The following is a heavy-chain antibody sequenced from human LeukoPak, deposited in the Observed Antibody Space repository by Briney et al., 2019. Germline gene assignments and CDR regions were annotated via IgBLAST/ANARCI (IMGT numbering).Heavy chain of an antibody. Sequence: ASVKVSCKFSGYTLTELSMHWVRQAPGKGLEWMGGFDPEDGETIYAQKFQGRVTMTEDTSTDTAYMELSRLSSEDTAVYYCETGLPAAILPFDYWGQGTLVTVSS. CDR2: FDPEDGET. V-gene: IGHV1-24*01. CDR3: ETGLPAAILPFDY. CDR1: GYTLTELS. D-gene: IGHD2-2*01. J-gene: IGHJ4*02.